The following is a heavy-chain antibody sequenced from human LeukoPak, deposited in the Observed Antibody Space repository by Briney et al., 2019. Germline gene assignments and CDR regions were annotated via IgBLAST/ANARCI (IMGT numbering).Heavy chain of an antibody. CDR1: GFTFSSYA. V-gene: IGHV3-23*01. CDR3: AKDRGSGSNPGWFDP. Sequence: GGSLRLSCAASGFTFSSYAMSWVRQAPGKGLEWVSSISDSGGNTYYRDPVRGRFTISRDNSRNTLYLQLNSLTAEDTAIYYCAKDRGSGSNPGWFDPRGHGTLVTVSS. D-gene: IGHD6-19*01. J-gene: IGHJ5*02. CDR2: ISDSGGNT.